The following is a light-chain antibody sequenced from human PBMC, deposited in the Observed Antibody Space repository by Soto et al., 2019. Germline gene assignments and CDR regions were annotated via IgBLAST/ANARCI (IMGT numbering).Light chain of an antibody. CDR3: QQYNERHMYT. CDR2: GAS. V-gene: IGKV3-15*01. Sequence: EIVMTQSPATLSVSPGERATLSCRASRSVSSNLAWYQHKPGQAPRLLIYGASTRATGVPGRFSGSGSGAEFTLTISSLQSEDFALYYCQQYNERHMYTVGQGTKVDIK. J-gene: IGKJ2*01. CDR1: RSVSSN.